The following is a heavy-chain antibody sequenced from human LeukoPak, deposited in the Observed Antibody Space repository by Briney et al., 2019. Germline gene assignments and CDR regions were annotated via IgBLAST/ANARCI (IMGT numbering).Heavy chain of an antibody. CDR2: IYYSGST. D-gene: IGHD3-22*01. Sequence: PSETLSLTCTVSGGSISPYYWGWIRQPPGQGLEWIGYIYYSGSTNYNPSLKSRVTISVDTSKNQFSLKLSSVTAADTAVYYCARGAVSKSYYDSSGYFNYYMDVWGKGTTVTVSS. CDR3: ARGAVSKSYYDSSGYFNYYMDV. V-gene: IGHV4-59*12. J-gene: IGHJ6*03. CDR1: GGSISPYY.